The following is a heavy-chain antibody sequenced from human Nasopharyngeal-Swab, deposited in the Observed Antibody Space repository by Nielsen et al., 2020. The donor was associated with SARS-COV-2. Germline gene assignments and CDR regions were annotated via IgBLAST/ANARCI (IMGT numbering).Heavy chain of an antibody. J-gene: IGHJ3*02. CDR3: ARVNWVDAFDI. D-gene: IGHD7-27*01. CDR1: GLSFSGYS. CDR2: INHSGST. Sequence: SETLSLSCAVSGLSFSGYSLSWIRQPPGKGLEWIGEINHSGSTNYNPSLKSRVTISVDTSKNQFSLKLSSVTAADTAVYYCARVNWVDAFDIWGQGTMVTVSS. V-gene: IGHV4-34*01.